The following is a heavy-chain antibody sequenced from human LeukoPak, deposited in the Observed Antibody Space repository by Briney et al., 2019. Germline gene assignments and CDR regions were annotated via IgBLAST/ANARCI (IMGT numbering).Heavy chain of an antibody. Sequence: PSETLSLTCAVYGGSFSGYYWSWIRQPAGKGLEWIGRIYTSGSADYNPSLKSRVTMSVDTSKNQFSLKLSSVTAPDTAVYYCARDQEGELWFGELFYRWFDPWGQGTLVTVSS. V-gene: IGHV4-4*07. CDR2: IYTSGSA. J-gene: IGHJ5*02. CDR3: ARDQEGELWFGELFYRWFDP. D-gene: IGHD3-10*01. CDR1: GGSFSGYY.